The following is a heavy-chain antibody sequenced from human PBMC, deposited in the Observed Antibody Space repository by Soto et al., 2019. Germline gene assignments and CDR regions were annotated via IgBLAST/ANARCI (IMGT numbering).Heavy chain of an antibody. CDR2: IPYDGSNK. CDR3: AKDKGRRLAGGMDV. J-gene: IGHJ6*02. V-gene: IGHV3-30*18. Sequence: TLRLYSSAAKFTVSSNCMHLFCQASRKALEWMAIIPYDGSNKSYRDSVKGRYTTPRDNSKHTLYLQMNRLRAEDTAVYYCAKDKGRRLAGGMDVWGQGPPVTVSS. CDR1: KFTVSSNC. D-gene: IGHD6-19*01.